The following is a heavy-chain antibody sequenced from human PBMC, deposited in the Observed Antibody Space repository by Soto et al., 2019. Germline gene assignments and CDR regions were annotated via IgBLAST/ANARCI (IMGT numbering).Heavy chain of an antibody. J-gene: IGHJ5*02. Sequence: QVQLQESGPGLVKPSHTLSLTCTVSGGSISSGGYYWSCIRQHPGKGLEWIGYNYYSGSTYYNPSLKSRVTISVDTSKSQFALKLSSVTAADTPVYYCARAIVAKPNNWFAPWGEGTLITVSS. CDR2: NYYSGST. CDR1: GGSISSGGYY. D-gene: IGHD5-12*01. CDR3: ARAIVAKPNNWFAP. V-gene: IGHV4-31*03.